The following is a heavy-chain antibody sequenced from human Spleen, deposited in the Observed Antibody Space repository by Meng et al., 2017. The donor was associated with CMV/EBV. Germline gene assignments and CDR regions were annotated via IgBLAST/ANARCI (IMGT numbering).Heavy chain of an antibody. CDR3: ARDSGFYDILTGFAGPQYYFDY. V-gene: IGHV1-46*01. D-gene: IGHD3-9*01. CDR1: GYTFTSYY. CDR2: INPSGGST. Sequence: ASVKVSCKASGYTFTSYYMHWVRQAPGQGLEWMGIINPSGGSTSYAQKFQGRVTMTRDTSTSTVYMELSSLRSEDTAVYYCARDSGFYDILTGFAGPQYYFDYWGQGTLVTVSS. J-gene: IGHJ4*02.